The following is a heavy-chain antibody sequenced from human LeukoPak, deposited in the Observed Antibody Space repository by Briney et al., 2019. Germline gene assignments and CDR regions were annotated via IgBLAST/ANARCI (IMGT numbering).Heavy chain of an antibody. Sequence: ASVKVSCKASGYTFTSYGISWVRQAPGQGLEWMGWISAYNGNTNYAQKLQGRVTVTTDTSTSTAYMELRSLRSDDTAVYYCAREGYSYAKDPNYYYYYGMDVWGQGTTVTVSS. CDR2: ISAYNGNT. V-gene: IGHV1-18*01. D-gene: IGHD5-18*01. CDR3: AREGYSYAKDPNYYYYYGMDV. J-gene: IGHJ6*02. CDR1: GYTFTSYG.